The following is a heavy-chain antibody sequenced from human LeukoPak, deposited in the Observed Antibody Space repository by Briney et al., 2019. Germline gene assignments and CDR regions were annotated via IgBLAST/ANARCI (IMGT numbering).Heavy chain of an antibody. V-gene: IGHV3-74*01. CDR3: ARDWFHAIDY. CDR2: IGSDGSDE. Sequence: PGGSLRLSCATSGFRFTETWMHWVRQVPGKGLVWVSRIGSDGSDERYAEAVKGRFTISRDNAKNTLYLQMNSLRDEDTAVYYCARDWFHAIDYWGQGTLVTVSS. D-gene: IGHD2/OR15-2a*01. J-gene: IGHJ4*02. CDR1: GFRFTETW.